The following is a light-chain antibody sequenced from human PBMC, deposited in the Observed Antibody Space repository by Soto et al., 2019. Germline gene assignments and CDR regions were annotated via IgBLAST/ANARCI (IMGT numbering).Light chain of an antibody. V-gene: IGLV2-18*01. CDR1: SSDVGSYNR. J-gene: IGLJ2*01. Sequence: QSALTQPPSVSGSPGQSVTISCTGTSSDVGSYNRVSWYQQPPGTAPKLMNYEVSNRPSGVPDRFSGSKSGNTASLTISGLQSEDEADYYCSLYTSSSTVVFGGGTKLTVL. CDR3: SLYTSSSTVV. CDR2: EVS.